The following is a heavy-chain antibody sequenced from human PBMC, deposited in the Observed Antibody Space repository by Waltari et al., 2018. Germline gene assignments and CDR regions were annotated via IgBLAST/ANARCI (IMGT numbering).Heavy chain of an antibody. CDR1: GFTFSSYS. Sequence: EVQLVESGGGLVKPGGSLRLSCAASGFTFSSYSMNWVRQAPGKGLEWVSSISSSSSYIYYADSVKGRFTISRDNAKNSLYLQMNSLRAEDTAVYYCARAPRRYSGYDIGHYYFDYWGQGTLVTVSS. D-gene: IGHD5-12*01. CDR3: ARAPRRYSGYDIGHYYFDY. V-gene: IGHV3-21*01. J-gene: IGHJ4*02. CDR2: ISSSSSYI.